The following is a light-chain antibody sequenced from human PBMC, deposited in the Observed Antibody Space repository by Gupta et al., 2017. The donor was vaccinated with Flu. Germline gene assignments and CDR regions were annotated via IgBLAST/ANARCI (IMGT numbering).Light chain of an antibody. V-gene: IGLV2-14*01. J-gene: IGLJ1*01. CDR1: SSDVGSYNN. Sequence: QFALTPPASVSGSPGQSITISCTGTSSDVGSYNNVSWYLQHPGKAPKLMIYEVSNRPTGVSNRVSGSKSGNTASLTISGLQAEDEADYYCTSYTTNAALYAFGTGTKVTVL. CDR3: TSYTTNAALYA. CDR2: EVS.